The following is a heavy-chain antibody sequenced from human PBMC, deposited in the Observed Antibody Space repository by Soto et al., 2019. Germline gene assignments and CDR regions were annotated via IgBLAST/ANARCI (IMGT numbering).Heavy chain of an antibody. CDR2: IIPIFGTA. V-gene: IGHV1-69*13. J-gene: IGHJ6*02. CDR3: ARGIRLGVAARGYYYYGMDV. CDR1: GGTFSSYA. D-gene: IGHD6-6*01. Sequence: ASVKVSCKASGGTFSSYAISWVRQAPGQGLEWMGGIIPIFGTANYAQKFQGRVTITADESTSTAYMELSSLRSEDTAVYYCARGIRLGVAARGYYYYGMDVWGQGTTVTVSS.